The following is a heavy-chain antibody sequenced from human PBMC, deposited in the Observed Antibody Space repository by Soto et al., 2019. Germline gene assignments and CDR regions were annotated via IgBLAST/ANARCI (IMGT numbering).Heavy chain of an antibody. J-gene: IGHJ5*02. CDR3: ARVLEYYYDSSALRWFDP. Sequence: SETLSLTCTASGGSISSNYWSWIRQPPGKGLEWIGYIYYSGSTNYNPSLKSRVTISVDTSKNQFSLKLSSVTAADTAVYYCARVLEYYYDSSALRWFDPWGQGTLVTVS. D-gene: IGHD3-22*01. CDR2: IYYSGST. V-gene: IGHV4-59*01. CDR1: GGSISSNY.